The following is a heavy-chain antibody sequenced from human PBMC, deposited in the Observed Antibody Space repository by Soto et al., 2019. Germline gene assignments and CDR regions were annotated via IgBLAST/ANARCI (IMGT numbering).Heavy chain of an antibody. J-gene: IGHJ3*02. Sequence: EVQLVESGGGLVKPGGSLRLSCAASGFTFSSYSMNWVRQAPGKGLEWVSSISSSSSYIYYADSVKGRFTISRDNAKKSLYLQMNSLRAEDTAVYYCARELWFGESYAFDIWGQGTMVTVSS. CDR3: ARELWFGESYAFDI. V-gene: IGHV3-21*01. D-gene: IGHD3-10*01. CDR2: ISSSSSYI. CDR1: GFTFSSYS.